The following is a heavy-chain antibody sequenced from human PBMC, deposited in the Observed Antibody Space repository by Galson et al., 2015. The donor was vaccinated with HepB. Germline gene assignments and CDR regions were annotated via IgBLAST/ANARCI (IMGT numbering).Heavy chain of an antibody. J-gene: IGHJ4*02. Sequence: SLRLSCAASGFTFSSYSMNWVRQAPGKGLEWVSYISSSSSTIYYADSVKGRFTISRDNAKNSLYLQMNSLRAEDTAVYYCASGRYCSGGSCYGYYYDSSGLDYWGQGTLVTVSS. CDR3: ASGRYCSGGSCYGYYYDSSGLDY. CDR2: ISSSSSTI. V-gene: IGHV3-48*01. D-gene: IGHD2-15*01. CDR1: GFTFSSYS.